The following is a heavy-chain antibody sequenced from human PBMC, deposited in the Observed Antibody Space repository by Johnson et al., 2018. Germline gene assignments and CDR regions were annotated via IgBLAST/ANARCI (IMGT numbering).Heavy chain of an antibody. V-gene: IGHV3-21*06. CDR3: VRGARRDY. Sequence: VQLVQSGGGLVKPGESLRLSCEGSGFTFSRSTINWVRQAPGKGLEWVSSISGSSSLRYYAGSVKGRFTISRDNAMNSAYLQINSLRVEDTALYYCVRGARRDYWGQGTLVTVSS. CDR1: GFTFSRST. J-gene: IGHJ4*02. D-gene: IGHD3-10*01. CDR2: ISGSSSLR.